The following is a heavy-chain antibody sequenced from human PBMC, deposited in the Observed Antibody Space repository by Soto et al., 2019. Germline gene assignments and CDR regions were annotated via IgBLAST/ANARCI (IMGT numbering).Heavy chain of an antibody. CDR3: ARDSPGPAWGSGKVFDY. D-gene: IGHD7-27*01. V-gene: IGHV1-2*02. J-gene: IGHJ4*02. CDR1: GYTFTGYF. CDR2: INPYSGGA. Sequence: ASVKVSCKASGYTFTGYFMHWVRQAAGKGLEWMGWINPYSGGADYAQSFQGRVTMTRDTSISTVYMELNSLRAEDTAVYYCARDSPGPAWGSGKVFDYWGQGTLVTVSS.